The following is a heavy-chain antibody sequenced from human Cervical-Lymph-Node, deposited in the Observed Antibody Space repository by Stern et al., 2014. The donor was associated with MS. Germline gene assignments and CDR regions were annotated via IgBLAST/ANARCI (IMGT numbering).Heavy chain of an antibody. CDR3: ARGLGSGYAEGNY. D-gene: IGHD3-22*01. CDR1: GYTFTSYD. J-gene: IGHJ4*02. Sequence: VQLVESGAEVKKPGASVKVSCKASGYTFTSYDINWVRQATGQGLEWMGWMNPNSGNTGYAQKFQGRVTMTRDTSISTAYMQLTSLRSEDMAIHYCARGLGSGYAEGNYWGQGTLVTVSS. CDR2: MNPNSGNT. V-gene: IGHV1-8*01.